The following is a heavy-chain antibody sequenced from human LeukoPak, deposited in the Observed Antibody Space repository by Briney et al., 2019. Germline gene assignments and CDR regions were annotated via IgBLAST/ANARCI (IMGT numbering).Heavy chain of an antibody. D-gene: IGHD3-3*01. Sequence: PGRSLRLSCAASGFTFSSYGMHWVRQAPGKGLEWVSSISSSSSYIYYADSVKGRFTISRDNAKNSLYLQMNSLRAEDTAVYYCARDRLITIFGVDERYYYMDVWGKGTTVTVSS. V-gene: IGHV3-21*01. CDR3: ARDRLITIFGVDERYYYMDV. CDR1: GFTFSSYG. J-gene: IGHJ6*03. CDR2: ISSSSSYI.